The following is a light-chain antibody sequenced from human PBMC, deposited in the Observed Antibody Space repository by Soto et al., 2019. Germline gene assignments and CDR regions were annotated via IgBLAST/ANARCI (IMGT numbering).Light chain of an antibody. CDR3: QQYGSSPTWT. J-gene: IGKJ1*01. V-gene: IGKV3-20*01. CDR2: GAS. Sequence: EIVLTQSPGTLSLSPGERATLSCRASQSLSSSDLAWYQQKPGQTPRLLIYGASSRATGIPDRFSGSGSGTDFTLTISRLEPEDFAVYYCQQYGSSPTWTFGQGTKVEIK. CDR1: QSLSSSD.